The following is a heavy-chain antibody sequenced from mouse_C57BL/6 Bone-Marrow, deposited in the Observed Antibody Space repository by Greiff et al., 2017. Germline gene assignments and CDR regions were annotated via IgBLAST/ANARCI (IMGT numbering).Heavy chain of an antibody. V-gene: IGHV1-64*01. CDR2: IHPNSGST. CDR1: GYTFTSYW. Sequence: QVPLQQSGAELVKPGASVKLSCKASGYTFTSYWMHWVKQRPGQGLEWIGMIHPNSGSTNYHEKFKRKATLTVDKSSSTAYMQLSSLTSEDSAVYYCARWRCYYYGSRSLWYFDVWGTGTTVTVSS. J-gene: IGHJ1*03. CDR3: ARWRCYYYGSRSLWYFDV. D-gene: IGHD1-1*01.